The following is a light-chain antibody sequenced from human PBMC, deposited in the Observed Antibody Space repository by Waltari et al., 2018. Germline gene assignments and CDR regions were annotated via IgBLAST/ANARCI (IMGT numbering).Light chain of an antibody. J-gene: IGKJ5*01. CDR1: QIVISY. CDR2: YAS. V-gene: IGKV3-11*01. CDR3: QQRSSWPIT. Sequence: DIVLTHSPATLSLSPGERATLTCRASQIVISYLAWYQQKPGQAPRLLIYYASNRATGIPARFSGSGSGTDFTLTISSLEPEDFAVYYCQQRSSWPITFGQGTRLEI.